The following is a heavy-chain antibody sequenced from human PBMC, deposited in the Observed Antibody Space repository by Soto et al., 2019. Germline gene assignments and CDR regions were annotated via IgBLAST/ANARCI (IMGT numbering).Heavy chain of an antibody. J-gene: IGHJ4*02. Sequence: PGGSLRLSCAASGFTFRSYGMHWVRQAPGKGLEWVAVISYDGSNKYYADSVKGRFTISRDNSKNTLYLQMNSLRAEDTAVYYCAKDRGIAAAGTDYWGQGTLVTVSS. V-gene: IGHV3-30*18. CDR2: ISYDGSNK. CDR3: AKDRGIAAAGTDY. CDR1: GFTFRSYG. D-gene: IGHD6-13*01.